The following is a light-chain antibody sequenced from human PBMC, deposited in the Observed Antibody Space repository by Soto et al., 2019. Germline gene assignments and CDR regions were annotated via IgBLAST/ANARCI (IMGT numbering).Light chain of an antibody. Sequence: VLTQSPGTLSLSPGERGTLSCRASQTVRNNYLAWYQQKPGQAPRLLIYDAASRATGIPDRFSGSGAGTDFTLTISRLEPADFAVYYCQHYGSSPGITFGQGTRLEIK. J-gene: IGKJ5*01. CDR1: QTVRNNY. CDR3: QHYGSSPGIT. V-gene: IGKV3-20*01. CDR2: DAA.